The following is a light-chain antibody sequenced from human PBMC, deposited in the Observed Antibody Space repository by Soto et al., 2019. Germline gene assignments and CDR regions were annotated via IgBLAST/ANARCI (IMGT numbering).Light chain of an antibody. CDR1: DIGSNS. CDR2: YDR. Sequence: SYELTQPPSVSVAPGKTARITCGESDIGSNSVHWYQQKPGQAPVLVIYYDRHRPSGIPERFSGSNSGNTATLTISRVEARDEDDSYCQVWDSGSDNVVFGGGTKLTVL. V-gene: IGLV3-21*04. CDR3: QVWDSGSDNVV. J-gene: IGLJ2*01.